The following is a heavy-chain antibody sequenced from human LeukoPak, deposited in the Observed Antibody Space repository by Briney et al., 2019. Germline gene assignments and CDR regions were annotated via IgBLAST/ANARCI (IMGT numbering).Heavy chain of an antibody. CDR3: ARNHPDYGVDY. J-gene: IGHJ4*02. Sequence: SETLSLTCAVYGGSFSGYYWSWIRQPPGKGLEWIGEINHSGSTNYNPSLKSRVTISVDTSKNQFSLKLSSVTAADTAAYYCARNHPDYGVDYWGQGTLVTVSS. CDR1: GGSFSGYY. V-gene: IGHV4-34*01. CDR2: INHSGST. D-gene: IGHD4-17*01.